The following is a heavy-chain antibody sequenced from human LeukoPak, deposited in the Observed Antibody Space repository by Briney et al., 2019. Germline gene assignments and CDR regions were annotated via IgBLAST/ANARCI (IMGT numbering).Heavy chain of an antibody. CDR1: GYTFTGYC. CDR3: ARELGYNYGPPLTGENWFDP. V-gene: IGHV1-2*02. CDR2: INPNSGGT. Sequence: ASVKVSCTASGYTFTGYCVHWVRQAPGQGLEYMGWINPNSGGTSYARKFQGRVTMTRDTSNSPAYMELSSLRSDDTAIYYCARELGYNYGPPLTGENWFDPWGGGTLVTVSS. D-gene: IGHD5-18*01. J-gene: IGHJ5*02.